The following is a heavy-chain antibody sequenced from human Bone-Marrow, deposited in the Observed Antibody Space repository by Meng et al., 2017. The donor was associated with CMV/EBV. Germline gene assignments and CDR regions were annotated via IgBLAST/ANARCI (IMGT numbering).Heavy chain of an antibody. V-gene: IGHV1-18*01. CDR3: ARDRGPYQLLIHFDY. CDR1: GYTFSSYG. J-gene: IGHJ4*02. Sequence: VQRERAVEGVKKPGASVKVSCKASGYTFSSYGISWGRQGPGQGLEWMGCISAYNGNTNYAQKLQGRVTMTTDTSTSTAYMELRSLRSDDTAVYYCARDRGPYQLLIHFDYWGQGTLVTVSS. D-gene: IGHD2-2*01. CDR2: ISAYNGNT.